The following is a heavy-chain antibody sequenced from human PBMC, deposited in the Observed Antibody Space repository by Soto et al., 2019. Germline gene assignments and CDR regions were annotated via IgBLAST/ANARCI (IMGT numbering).Heavy chain of an antibody. J-gene: IGHJ4*02. CDR1: GDSIRSYY. Sequence: SETLSLTCTVSGDSIRSYYWSWIRQPPGKGLEWIGYIYYSGYTSYNPSLKSRVTISVDTSKNQFSLKLSSVTAADTAVYYCARGASRFSTYNWNANDYWGQGTLVTVSS. CDR2: IYYSGYT. V-gene: IGHV4-59*08. CDR3: ARGASRFSTYNWNANDY. D-gene: IGHD1-20*01.